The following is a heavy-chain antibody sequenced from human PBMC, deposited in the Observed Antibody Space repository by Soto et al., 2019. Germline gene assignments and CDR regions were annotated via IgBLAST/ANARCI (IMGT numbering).Heavy chain of an antibody. Sequence: EVQLVESGGGLVQPGGSLRLSCAASGVTVSNNYMSWVRQAPGKRLEWVSVIYSGGRTYYAASVTGRFIISRDSSKNTLYLQMNSLRAEDTAVYYCARDTYDDYRGQGTLVNVSS. CDR1: GVTVSNNY. CDR3: ARDTYDDY. D-gene: IGHD3-3*01. V-gene: IGHV3-66*01. J-gene: IGHJ4*02. CDR2: IYSGGRT.